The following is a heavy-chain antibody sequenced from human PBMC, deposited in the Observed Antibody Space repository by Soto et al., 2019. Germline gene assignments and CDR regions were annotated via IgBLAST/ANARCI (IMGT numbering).Heavy chain of an antibody. CDR2: INSDGSSK. D-gene: IGHD6-19*01. CDR3: ARYGWLHDFDY. V-gene: IGHV3-74*01. Sequence: GGSLRLSCAASGFTFSSYWMHWVRQAPGKGLVWVSRINSDGSSKSYADSVKGRFTISRDNAKNTLYLQMNSLRAEDTAVYFCARYGWLHDFDYLGPGTLVTVSS. J-gene: IGHJ4*02. CDR1: GFTFSSYW.